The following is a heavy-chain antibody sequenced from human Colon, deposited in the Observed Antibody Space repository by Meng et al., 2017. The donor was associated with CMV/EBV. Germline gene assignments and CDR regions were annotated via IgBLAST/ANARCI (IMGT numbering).Heavy chain of an antibody. CDR2: INQDGSEK. V-gene: IGHV3-7*01. CDR3: ARDVFRNWFDP. J-gene: IGHJ5*02. Sequence: GESLKISCAASGFIFSSYWMTWVRQAPGKGLEWVANINQDGSEKYYVDSVKGRFTISRDNAKNSLYLQMNSLRADDTALYYCARDVFRNWFDPWGQGTQVTVSS. CDR1: GFIFSSYW.